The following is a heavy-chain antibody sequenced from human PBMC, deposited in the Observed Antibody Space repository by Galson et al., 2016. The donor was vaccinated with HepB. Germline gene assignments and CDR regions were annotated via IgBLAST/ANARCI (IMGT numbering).Heavy chain of an antibody. J-gene: IGHJ4*02. Sequence: SLRLSCAASGFTFRSYGMHWVRQAPGKGLEWVAVIWYDGSNKYYGDSVKGRFTISRDNSKNTLYLQMNSLGPEDTAVYYCAADVTGHFDYWGQGTVVTVSS. CDR3: AADVTGHFDY. V-gene: IGHV3-33*01. CDR1: GFTFRSYG. D-gene: IGHD3-16*01. CDR2: IWYDGSNK.